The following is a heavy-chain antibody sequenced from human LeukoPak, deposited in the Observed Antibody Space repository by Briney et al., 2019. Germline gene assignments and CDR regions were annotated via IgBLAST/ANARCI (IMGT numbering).Heavy chain of an antibody. V-gene: IGHV1-2*02. CDR2: INPNSGGT. CDR1: GYTFTGYY. D-gene: IGHD3-22*01. Sequence: ASVKVSCKASGYTFTGYYMHWVRQAPRQGLEWMGWINPNSGGTNYAQKFQGRVTMTRDTSISTAYMELSRLRSDDTAVYYCARVLGIVEDAFDIWGQGTMVTVSS. J-gene: IGHJ3*02. CDR3: ARVLGIVEDAFDI.